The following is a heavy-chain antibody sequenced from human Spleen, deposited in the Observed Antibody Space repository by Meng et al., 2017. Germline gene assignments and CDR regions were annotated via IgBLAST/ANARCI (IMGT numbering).Heavy chain of an antibody. CDR1: GFTLSGFW. V-gene: IGHV3-74*01. CDR2: MNRDGSIT. Sequence: DEQLVESGGGLVQPGGSLRLSCAASGFTLSGFWMHWVRQVPGEGLQWVSRMNRDGSITNYAVSVRGRFTISRDNAKNTVYLQMSGLRAEDTAVYYCVRDFGGWSDFWGQGTLVTVSS. J-gene: IGHJ5*01. D-gene: IGHD3-3*01. CDR3: VRDFGGWSDF.